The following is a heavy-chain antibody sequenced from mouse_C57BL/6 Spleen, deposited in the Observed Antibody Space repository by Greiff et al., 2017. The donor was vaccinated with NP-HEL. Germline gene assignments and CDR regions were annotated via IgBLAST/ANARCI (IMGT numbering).Heavy chain of an antibody. CDR3: AREDGYHGDYAMDY. CDR1: GYTFTDYY. D-gene: IGHD2-3*01. Sequence: VQLQQSGPVLVKPGASVKMSCKATGYTFTDYYMNWVKQSHGKSLEWIGVINPYNGGTSYNQKFKGKATLTVDKSSSTAYMELNSLTSEDSAVYYCAREDGYHGDYAMDYWGQGTSVTVSS. J-gene: IGHJ4*01. CDR2: INPYNGGT. V-gene: IGHV1-19*01.